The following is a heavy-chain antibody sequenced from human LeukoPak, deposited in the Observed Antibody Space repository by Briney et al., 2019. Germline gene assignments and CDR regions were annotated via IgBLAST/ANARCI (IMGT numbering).Heavy chain of an antibody. CDR1: GGSISSSSYY. D-gene: IGHD2-15*01. V-gene: IGHV4-39*07. CDR3: ARASQLPLLSSDAFDI. Sequence: PSETLSLTCTVSGGSISSSSYYWGWIRQPPGKGLEWIGSIYYSGSTYYNPSLKSRVTISVDTSKNQFSLKLSSVTAADTAVYYCARASQLPLLSSDAFDIWGQGTMVTVSS. CDR2: IYYSGST. J-gene: IGHJ3*02.